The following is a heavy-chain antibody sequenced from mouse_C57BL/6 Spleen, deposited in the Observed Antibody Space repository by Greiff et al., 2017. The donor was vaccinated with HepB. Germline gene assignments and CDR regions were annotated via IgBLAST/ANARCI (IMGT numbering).Heavy chain of an antibody. CDR2: IDPETGGT. CDR1: GYTFTDYE. V-gene: IGHV1-15*01. J-gene: IGHJ3*01. D-gene: IGHD2-5*01. CDR3: TRSPYSNYWAWFAY. Sequence: VQLQQSGAELVRPGASVTLSCKASGYTFTDYEMHWVKQTPVHGLEWIGAIDPETGGTAYNQKFKGKAILTADKSSSTAYMELHSLTSEDSAVYYCTRSPYSNYWAWFAYWGQGTLATVSA.